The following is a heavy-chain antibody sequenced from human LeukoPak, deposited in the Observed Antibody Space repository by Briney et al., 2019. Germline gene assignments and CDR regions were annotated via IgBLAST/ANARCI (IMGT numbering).Heavy chain of an antibody. Sequence: PSETLSLTCTVSGGSISSYYWSWIRQPPGKGLEWIGYIYYSGSTNYNPSLKSRVTISVDTSKNQFSLKLSSVTAADTAVYYCARVQLNYYSPYYYYYGMDVWGQGTTVTVSS. CDR2: IYYSGST. CDR3: ARVQLNYYSPYYYYYGMDV. V-gene: IGHV4-59*01. D-gene: IGHD2-21*01. J-gene: IGHJ6*02. CDR1: GGSISSYY.